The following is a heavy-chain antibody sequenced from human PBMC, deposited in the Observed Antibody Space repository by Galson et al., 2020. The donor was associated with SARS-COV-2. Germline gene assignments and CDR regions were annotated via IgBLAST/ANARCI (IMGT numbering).Heavy chain of an antibody. CDR2: IYYSGST. CDR3: ARGAKGGVTIFADIYYYYMDV. D-gene: IGHD3-3*01. V-gene: IGHV4-31*03. J-gene: IGHJ6*03. CDR1: GGSISSGGYY. Sequence: SETLSLTCTVSGGSISSGGYYWSWIRQHPGKGLEWIGYIYYSGSTYYNPSLKSRVTISVDTSKNQFSLKLSSVTAADTAVYYCARGAKGGVTIFADIYYYYMDVWGKGTTVTVSS.